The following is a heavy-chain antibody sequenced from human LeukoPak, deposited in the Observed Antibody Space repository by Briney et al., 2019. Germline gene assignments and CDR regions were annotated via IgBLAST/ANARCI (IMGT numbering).Heavy chain of an antibody. CDR2: TSGSGGST. V-gene: IGHV3-23*01. CDR3: AKDHDGVVVVAATPIDY. Sequence: GGSLRLSCAASGFTFSSYAMSWVRQAPGEGLEWVSATSGSGGSTYYADSVKGRFTISRDNSKNTLYLQMNSLRAEDTAVYYCAKDHDGVVVVAATPIDYWGQGTLVTVSS. J-gene: IGHJ4*02. D-gene: IGHD2-15*01. CDR1: GFTFSSYA.